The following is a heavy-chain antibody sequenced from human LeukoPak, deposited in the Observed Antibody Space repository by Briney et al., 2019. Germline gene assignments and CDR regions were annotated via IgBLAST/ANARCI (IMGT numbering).Heavy chain of an antibody. CDR1: GYIFTSNY. CDR2: IYPRDGST. Sequence: ASVKVPCKASGYIFTSNYIHWVRQAPGQGLEWMGMIYPRDGSTSYAQRFQDRVTVTRDTSTSTVHMELSGLRSEDTAVYYCARDQEGFDYWGQGTQVTVSS. CDR3: ARDQEGFDY. V-gene: IGHV1-46*01. J-gene: IGHJ4*02.